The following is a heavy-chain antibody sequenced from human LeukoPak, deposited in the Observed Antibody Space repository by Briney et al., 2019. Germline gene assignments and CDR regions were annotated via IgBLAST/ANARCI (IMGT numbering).Heavy chain of an antibody. CDR3: ARKGYSYGYPSGMDV. V-gene: IGHV4-59*01. CDR2: IYYSGST. Sequence: SETLSLTCTVSGGSISSYYWSWIRQPPGKGLEWIGYIYYSGSTNYNPSLKSRVTISVDTSKNQFSLKLSSVTAADTAVYYCARKGYSYGYPSGMDVGGKGTRVTVSS. CDR1: GGSISSYY. D-gene: IGHD5-18*01. J-gene: IGHJ6*04.